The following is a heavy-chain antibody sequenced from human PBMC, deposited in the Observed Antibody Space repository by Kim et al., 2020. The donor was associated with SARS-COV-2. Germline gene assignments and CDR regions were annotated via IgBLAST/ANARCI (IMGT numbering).Heavy chain of an antibody. V-gene: IGHV3-15*01. CDR1: AFTFSNAW. CDR2: LSSKPEGGTT. Sequence: GGSLRLSCAASAFTFSNAWMSRIRQAPGKGLEWVGRLSSKPEGGTTEYAAPVKGRLTISRDDSQNTVFLQLNSLETEETAVYYCTTGPERSTETPDYWCQGALVTFSS. CDR3: TTGPERSTETPDY. D-gene: IGHD2-8*02. J-gene: IGHJ4*02.